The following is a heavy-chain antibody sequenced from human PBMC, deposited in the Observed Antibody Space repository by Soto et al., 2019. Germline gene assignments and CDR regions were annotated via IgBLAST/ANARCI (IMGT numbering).Heavy chain of an antibody. Sequence: ASVKVSCKASGYTFTGYYMHWVRQAPGQGLEWMGWINPNSGGTNYSQKFQGWVTMTRDTSISTAYMELSRLRSDDTAVYYCARDMPRIAAAGTGRYYYGMDVWGQGTTVTVPS. CDR3: ARDMPRIAAAGTGRYYYGMDV. D-gene: IGHD6-13*01. CDR1: GYTFTGYY. J-gene: IGHJ6*02. CDR2: INPNSGGT. V-gene: IGHV1-2*04.